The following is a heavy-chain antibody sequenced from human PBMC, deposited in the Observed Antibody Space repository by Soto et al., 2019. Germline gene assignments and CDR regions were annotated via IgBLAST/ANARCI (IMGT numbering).Heavy chain of an antibody. CDR2: IWYDGSNK. D-gene: IGHD2-15*01. J-gene: IGHJ5*02. V-gene: IGHV3-33*01. Sequence: GGSLRLSCAASGFTFSSYGMHWVRQAPGKGLEWVAVIWYDGSNKYYADSVKGRFTISRDNSKNRLYLQMNGLRAEDTAVYYCAGGSYCSGGSCYPPNWFDPWGQGTLVTVSS. CDR1: GFTFSSYG. CDR3: AGGSYCSGGSCYPPNWFDP.